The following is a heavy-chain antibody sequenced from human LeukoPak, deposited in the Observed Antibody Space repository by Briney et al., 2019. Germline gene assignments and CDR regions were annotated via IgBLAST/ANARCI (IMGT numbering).Heavy chain of an antibody. CDR2: IYYSGST. J-gene: IGHJ4*02. CDR1: GGSISSSSYY. CDR3: ARYGSGSYLDY. V-gene: IGHV4-39*01. Sequence: PSETLSLTCTVSGGSISSSSYYWGWIRQPPGKGLEWIGSIYYSGSTYYNPSLKSRVTISIDTSKNQFSLKLSSVTAADTAVYYCARYGSGSYLDYWGQGTLVTVSS. D-gene: IGHD3-10*01.